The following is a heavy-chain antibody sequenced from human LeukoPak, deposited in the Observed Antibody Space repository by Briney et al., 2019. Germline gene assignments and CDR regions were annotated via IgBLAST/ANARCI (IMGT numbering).Heavy chain of an antibody. Sequence: SETLSLTCAVYGGSFSGYYWSWIRQHPGKGLEWIGYIYYSGSTYYNPSLKSRVTISVDTSKNQFSLKLSSVTAADTAVYYCARAGQTYGDYKPLDYWGRGTLVTVSS. CDR3: ARAGQTYGDYKPLDY. CDR1: GGSFSGYY. J-gene: IGHJ4*02. V-gene: IGHV4-31*11. D-gene: IGHD4-17*01. CDR2: IYYSGST.